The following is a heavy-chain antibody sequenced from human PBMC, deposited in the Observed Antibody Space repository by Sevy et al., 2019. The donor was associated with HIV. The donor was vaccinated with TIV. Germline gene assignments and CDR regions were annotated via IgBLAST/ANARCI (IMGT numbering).Heavy chain of an antibody. CDR1: GFTVSSNY. CDR2: IYSGSNT. V-gene: IGHV3-53*01. J-gene: IGHJ6*02. Sequence: GSLRLSCAASGFTVSSNYMGWVRQAPGKGLEWVSVIYSGSNTYYADSVKGRFTISRDNSNNSKNTLYLQMNSLRADDTGLYYCARDLVASTLTMDVWGQGTTVTVSS. CDR3: ARDLVASTLTMDV. D-gene: IGHD2-15*01.